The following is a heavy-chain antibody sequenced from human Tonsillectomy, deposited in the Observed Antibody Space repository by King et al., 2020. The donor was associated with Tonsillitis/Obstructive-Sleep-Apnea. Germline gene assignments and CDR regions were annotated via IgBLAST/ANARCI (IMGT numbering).Heavy chain of an antibody. CDR1: GYTFTTYY. D-gene: IGHD2-2*01. J-gene: IGHJ6*03. V-gene: IGHV1-46*01. CDR3: ARDRAVVVPAALVEWYYMDV. Sequence: QLVQSGAEVKKPGASVKVSCKASGYTFTTYYMHWVRQAPGQGYEWMGIINPGSGSTIYAQKFQGRVTMTRDTSTSTGNMELSSLRSEDTAVYYCARDRAVVVPAALVEWYYMDVWGSGTTVTVSS. CDR2: INPGSGST.